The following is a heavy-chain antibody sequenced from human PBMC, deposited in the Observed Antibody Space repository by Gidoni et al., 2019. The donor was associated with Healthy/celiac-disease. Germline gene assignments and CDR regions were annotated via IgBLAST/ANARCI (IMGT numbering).Heavy chain of an antibody. CDR1: GYTFTDYY. CDR2: INPDSGAT. Sequence: QVQLVQYGAEVKNPGASVKVSCKASGYTFTDYYIQWVRQAPGQGLEWMGRINPDSGATMYAQKFQGRVTMTRDTSISTAYVELSSLTSDDTAIYYCARDRFGYWGQGTLVTVSS. V-gene: IGHV1-2*06. J-gene: IGHJ4*02. CDR3: ARDRFGY.